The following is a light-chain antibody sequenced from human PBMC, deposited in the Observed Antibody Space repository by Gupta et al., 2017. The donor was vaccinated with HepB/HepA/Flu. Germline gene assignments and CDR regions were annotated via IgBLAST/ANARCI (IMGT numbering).Light chain of an antibody. Sequence: SSELTQDPAVSVALGQTVRITCQGDSLRSYYASWYQQKPGQSPVLVIYGKNTRPSGIPDRFSGSSSGNTASVTIXGXQAEDEXDYYCNARDSSGKHVVFGGGTKLTVL. V-gene: IGLV3-19*01. CDR3: NARDSSGKHVV. J-gene: IGLJ2*01. CDR2: GKN. CDR1: SLRSYY.